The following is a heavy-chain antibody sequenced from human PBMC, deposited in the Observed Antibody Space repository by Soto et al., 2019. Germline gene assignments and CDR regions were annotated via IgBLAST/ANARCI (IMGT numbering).Heavy chain of an antibody. CDR3: ARDTSYYDFWSGYYKAHYYYMDV. J-gene: IGHJ6*03. Sequence: GGSLRLSCAASGFTVSSNYMSWVRQAPGKGLEWVSVIYSGGSTYYADSVKGRFTISRDNSKNTLYLQMNSLRAEDTAVYYCARDTSYYDFWSGYYKAHYYYMDVWGKGTTVTVSS. CDR2: IYSGGST. CDR1: GFTVSSNY. D-gene: IGHD3-3*01. V-gene: IGHV3-66*01.